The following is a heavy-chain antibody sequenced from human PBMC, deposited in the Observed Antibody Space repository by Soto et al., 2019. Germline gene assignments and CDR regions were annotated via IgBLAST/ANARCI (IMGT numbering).Heavy chain of an antibody. CDR2: IYYSGST. V-gene: IGHV4-31*03. Sequence: QVQLQESGPGLVKPSQTLSLTCTVSGGSISSGGYYWSWIRQHPGKGLEWIGYIYYSGSTYYNPSLTRRVTXXVXTXXNQFSLKLSSVTAADTAVYYCATFASMVRGYYFDYWGQGTLVTVSS. D-gene: IGHD3-10*01. CDR3: ATFASMVRGYYFDY. J-gene: IGHJ4*02. CDR1: GGSISSGGYY.